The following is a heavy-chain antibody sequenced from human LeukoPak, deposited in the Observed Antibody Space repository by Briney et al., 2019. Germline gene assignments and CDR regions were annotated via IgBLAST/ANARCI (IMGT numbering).Heavy chain of an antibody. CDR3: ARTSLDSSGYYPNY. J-gene: IGHJ4*02. CDR1: GYTFTGYY. D-gene: IGHD3-22*01. Sequence: GASVKVSCKASGYTFTGYYMHWVRQAPGQGLEWMGGINPNSGGTNYAQGSQGRVTMTRDTSISTAYMELSRLRSDDTAVYYCARTSLDSSGYYPNYWGQGTLVTVSS. V-gene: IGHV1-2*02. CDR2: INPNSGGT.